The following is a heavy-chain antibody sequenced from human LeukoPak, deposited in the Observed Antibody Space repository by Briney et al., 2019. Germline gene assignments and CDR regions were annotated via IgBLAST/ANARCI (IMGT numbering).Heavy chain of an antibody. D-gene: IGHD5-18*01. J-gene: IGHJ4*02. CDR1: GFTFSSYA. CDR3: ARLTRLRNSYGIFIDY. V-gene: IGHV3-23*01. Sequence: GGSLRLSCAASGFTFSSYAMSWVRQAPGRGLEWVSTISGSGGSTYYTDSVKGRFTISRDNSKNTLYLQMNSLRAEDTAVYYCARLTRLRNSYGIFIDYWGQGTLVTVSS. CDR2: ISGSGGST.